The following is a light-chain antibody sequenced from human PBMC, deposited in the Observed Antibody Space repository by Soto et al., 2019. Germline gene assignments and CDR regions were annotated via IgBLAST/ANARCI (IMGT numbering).Light chain of an antibody. CDR3: QQYNDWPLT. V-gene: IGKV3-15*01. J-gene: IGKJ4*01. CDR1: QSVSSN. Sequence: EIVMTQSPATLSVSPGEGATLSCRASQSVSSNLAWYQQKPGQGPRLLIYGASTRATDIPGRFSGSGSGTEFTLTISSLQSEDFAVYYCQQYNDWPLTFGGGTRWIS. CDR2: GAS.